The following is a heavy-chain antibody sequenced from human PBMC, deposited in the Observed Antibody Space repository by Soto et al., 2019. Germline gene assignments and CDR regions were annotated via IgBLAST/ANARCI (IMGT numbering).Heavy chain of an antibody. V-gene: IGHV1-8*01. CDR2: MNPNSGNT. CDR1: GYTFTSYD. CDR3: ARSAAPLYCSGGSCYKPFWFDP. Sequence: ASVKVSCKASGYTFTSYDINWVRQATGQGLEWMGWMNPNSGNTGYAQKLQGRVTMTTDTSTSTAYMELRSLRSDDTAVYYCARSAAPLYCSGGSCYKPFWFDPWGQGTLVTVSS. J-gene: IGHJ5*02. D-gene: IGHD2-15*01.